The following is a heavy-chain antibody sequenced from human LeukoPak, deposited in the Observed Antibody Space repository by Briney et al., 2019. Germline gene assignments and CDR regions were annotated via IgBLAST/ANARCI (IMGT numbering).Heavy chain of an antibody. CDR2: ISGSGGST. D-gene: IGHD6-13*01. J-gene: IGHJ4*02. CDR3: AKDLSIAAAGTYDY. V-gene: IGHV3-23*01. Sequence: GGSLRLSCAASGFTFSSYAMSWVRQAPGKGLEWVSAISGSGGSTYYADSVKGRFAISRDNSKNTLYLQMNSLRAEDTAVYYCAKDLSIAAAGTYDYWGQGTLVTVSS. CDR1: GFTFSSYA.